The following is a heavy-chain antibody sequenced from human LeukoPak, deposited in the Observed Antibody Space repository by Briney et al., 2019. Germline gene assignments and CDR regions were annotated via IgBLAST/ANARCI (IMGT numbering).Heavy chain of an antibody. Sequence: GGSLRLSCAASGFTFSTYWMSWVRQAPGKGLEWVANIKQDGSEKYYVDSVKGRFTISRDNAKNSLYLQMNSLRAEDTAVYYCARERWSGDFDYWGQGTLVTVSS. D-gene: IGHD4-23*01. V-gene: IGHV3-7*01. CDR2: IKQDGSEK. J-gene: IGHJ4*02. CDR3: ARERWSGDFDY. CDR1: GFTFSTYW.